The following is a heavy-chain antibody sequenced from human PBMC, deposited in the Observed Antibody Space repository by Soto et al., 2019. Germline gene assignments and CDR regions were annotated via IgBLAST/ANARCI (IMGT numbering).Heavy chain of an antibody. Sequence: SETLSLTCAVYGGSFSGYYWSWIRQPPGKGLEWIGEINHSGSTNYNPSLKSPVTISVDTSKNQFSLKLSSVTAADTAVYYCARGYDYYMDVWGKGTTVTVSS. CDR1: GGSFSGYY. V-gene: IGHV4-34*01. CDR2: INHSGST. CDR3: ARGYDYYMDV. J-gene: IGHJ6*03.